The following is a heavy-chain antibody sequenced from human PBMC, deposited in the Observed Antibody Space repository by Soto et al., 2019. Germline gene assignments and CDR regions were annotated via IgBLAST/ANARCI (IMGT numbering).Heavy chain of an antibody. J-gene: IGHJ4*02. CDR3: AREAY. CDR2: INPGGGNT. Sequence: EASVKVSCKASGYTLVSYYIHWVRQAPGQGLEWMGRINPGGGNTTNAQKFQGRLTMTRDTSTSTVSMELSGLRSEDTAVYFCAREAYWGPGTLVTVSS. V-gene: IGHV1-46*03. CDR1: GYTLVSYY.